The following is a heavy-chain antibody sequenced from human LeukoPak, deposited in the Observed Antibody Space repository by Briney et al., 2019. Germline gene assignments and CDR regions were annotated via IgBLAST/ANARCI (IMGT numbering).Heavy chain of an antibody. J-gene: IGHJ4*02. V-gene: IGHV4-59*01. CDR1: GGSISSYY. CDR3: ARGSYYYDSSGYSETGEID. Sequence: SETLSLTGTVSGGSISSYYWSWIRQPPGKGLEWIGYIYYSGSTNYNPSLKSRVTISVDTSKNQFSLKLSSVTAADTAVYYCARGSYYYDSSGYSETGEIDWGQGTLVTVSS. CDR2: IYYSGST. D-gene: IGHD3-22*01.